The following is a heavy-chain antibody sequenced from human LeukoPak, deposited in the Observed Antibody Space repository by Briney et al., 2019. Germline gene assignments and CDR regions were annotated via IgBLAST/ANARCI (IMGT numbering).Heavy chain of an antibody. J-gene: IGHJ4*02. Sequence: PGGSLRLSCEASGFTFSTYAMTWVRQVPGKGLEWVSSMIISGGSTYYADSVKGRFTISRDNSKNTLYLQMNSLRAEDTAVYYCVKDHHHGLTVYYFGYWGQGTLVTVSS. V-gene: IGHV3-23*01. CDR1: GFTFSTYA. D-gene: IGHD3-3*01. CDR2: MIISGGST. CDR3: VKDHHHGLTVYYFGY.